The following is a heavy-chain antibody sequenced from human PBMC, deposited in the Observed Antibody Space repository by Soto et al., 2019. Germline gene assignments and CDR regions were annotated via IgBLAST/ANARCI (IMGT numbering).Heavy chain of an antibody. CDR3: TTIPTYYYDTYHFDY. D-gene: IGHD3-22*01. CDR1: GFTFSNAW. Sequence: EVQLVESGGGLVKPGGSLRLSCAASGFTFSNAWMNWVRQAPGKGLEWVGRIKSKTDGGTTDYAAPVKGRFTISRDDSKTTLYLQMNSLKTEDTAVYYCTTIPTYYYDTYHFDYWGQGTLVTASS. CDR2: IKSKTDGGTT. J-gene: IGHJ4*02. V-gene: IGHV3-15*07.